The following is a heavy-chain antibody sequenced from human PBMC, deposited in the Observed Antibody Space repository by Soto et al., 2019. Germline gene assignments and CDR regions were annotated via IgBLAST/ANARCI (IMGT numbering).Heavy chain of an antibody. V-gene: IGHV1-69*02. J-gene: IGHJ4*02. D-gene: IGHD2-21*01. Sequence: QVQVVQSGAEVKKPESSVKVSCKPSGGTFNTYTVNWVRLAPGHGLEWMGRFIPILDMANYAQKFQDRVTRTADRSTFTACMELNSLTSDDTAVYYCAITYCRDNSCPRDFDFWGPGTRVTVSS. CDR2: FIPILDMA. CDR1: GGTFNTYT. CDR3: AITYCRDNSCPRDFDF.